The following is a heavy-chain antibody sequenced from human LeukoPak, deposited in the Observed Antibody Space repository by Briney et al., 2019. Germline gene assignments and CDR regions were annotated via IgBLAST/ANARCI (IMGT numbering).Heavy chain of an antibody. J-gene: IGHJ6*03. CDR3: ARDFRDMYSSSWYPPYYYYYYMDV. CDR1: GYTFTSYG. CDR2: ISAYNGNT. V-gene: IGHV1-18*01. D-gene: IGHD6-13*01. Sequence: ASVKVSCKASGYTFTSYGISWVRQAPGQGLEWMGWISAYNGNTNYAQKLQGRVTMTTDTSTSTAYMELRSLRSDDTAVYYCARDFRDMYSSSWYPPYYYYYYMDVWGKGTTVTVSS.